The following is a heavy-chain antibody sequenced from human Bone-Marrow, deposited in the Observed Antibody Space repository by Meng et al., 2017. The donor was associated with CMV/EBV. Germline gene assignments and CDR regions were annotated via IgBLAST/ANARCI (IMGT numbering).Heavy chain of an antibody. Sequence: GESLKISCAASGFTFSSYSMNWVRQAPGKGLEWVSSISSSSSYIYYADSVKGRFTISRDNSKNTLYLQMNSLRAEDTAVYYCAKSSDFWSGYYYYYYGMDVWGQGTTVTVSS. V-gene: IGHV3-21*01. CDR1: GFTFSSYS. D-gene: IGHD3-3*01. J-gene: IGHJ6*02. CDR2: ISSSSSYI. CDR3: AKSSDFWSGYYYYYYGMDV.